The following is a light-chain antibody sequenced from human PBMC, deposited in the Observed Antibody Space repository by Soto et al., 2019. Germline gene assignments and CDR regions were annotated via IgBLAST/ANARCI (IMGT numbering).Light chain of an antibody. CDR2: AAS. V-gene: IGKV1-27*01. CDR3: QKYSSVPV. CDR1: QGIRNY. Sequence: DIQMTQSPTSLSASVGDRVTITCRASQGIRNYVAWYQQIPGKAPKLVIYAASTLQSGVPSRFSGSGSGTDFPLTINGLQPEDVATYSCQKYSSVPVFGPGTKVEIK. J-gene: IGKJ3*01.